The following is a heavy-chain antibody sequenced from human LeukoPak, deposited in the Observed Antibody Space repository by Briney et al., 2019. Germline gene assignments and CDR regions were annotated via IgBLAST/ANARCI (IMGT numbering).Heavy chain of an antibody. CDR1: GITFRSYG. Sequence: PGGSLRLSCAASGITFRSYGMHWVRQAPGKGLEWEAVISYDGSHKYYADSVKGRFSISRDNSKNTLYLQMNSLRADDTAVYYCAKGARGDTVTSIVGLNWFDPWGQGTLVTVSS. CDR3: AKGARGDTVTSIVGLNWFDP. J-gene: IGHJ5*02. D-gene: IGHD4-17*01. CDR2: ISYDGSHK. V-gene: IGHV3-30*18.